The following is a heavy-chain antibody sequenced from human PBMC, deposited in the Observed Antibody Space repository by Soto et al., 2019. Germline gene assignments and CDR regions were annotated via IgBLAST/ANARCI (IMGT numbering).Heavy chain of an antibody. CDR2: ISYDGINK. CDR1: RFTFSSYA. D-gene: IGHD3-22*01. Sequence: QVQLVEYGGGVVQPGRSLRLSCAASRFTFSSYAMHWVRRAPGKGLEWVAVISYDGINKYYADSVKGRFTISRDNSKNTLYLQMNSLRAEDTAVYYCTRDIAQYDSSGYYYIGYFDYWGQGSLVTVSS. CDR3: TRDIAQYDSSGYYYIGYFDY. V-gene: IGHV3-30-3*01. J-gene: IGHJ4*02.